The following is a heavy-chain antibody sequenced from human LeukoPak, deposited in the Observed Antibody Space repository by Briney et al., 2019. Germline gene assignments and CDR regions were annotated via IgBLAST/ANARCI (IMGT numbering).Heavy chain of an antibody. CDR3: AKLDMFSSSWTYYYYYYYMDV. V-gene: IGHV3-23*01. CDR2: ISGSGGST. D-gene: IGHD6-13*01. J-gene: IGHJ6*03. CDR1: GFTFSSYG. Sequence: GGSLRLSCAASGFTFSSYGMSWVRQAPGKGLEWVSAISGSGGSTYYADSVKGRFTISRDNSKNTLYLQMNSLRAEDTAVYYCAKLDMFSSSWTYYYYYYYMDVWGKGTTVTISS.